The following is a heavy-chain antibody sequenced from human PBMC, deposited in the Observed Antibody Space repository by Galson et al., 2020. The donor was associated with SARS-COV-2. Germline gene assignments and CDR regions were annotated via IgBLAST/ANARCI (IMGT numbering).Heavy chain of an antibody. Sequence: GESLKISCAASGFTFRNYGMHWVRQAPGKGLEWVTVIWYDGSNQYYTDSVKGRFTISRDNSKNTVSLQMNSLRDEDTAVYYCTRDHSGTFDRWGQGTLVTVSS. CDR1: GFTFRNYG. CDR2: IWYDGSNQ. CDR3: TRDHSGTFDR. V-gene: IGHV3-33*01. J-gene: IGHJ5*02. D-gene: IGHD3-10*01.